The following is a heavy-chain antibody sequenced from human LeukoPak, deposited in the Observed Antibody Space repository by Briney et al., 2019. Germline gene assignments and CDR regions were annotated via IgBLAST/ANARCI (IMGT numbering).Heavy chain of an antibody. V-gene: IGHV3-33*03. J-gene: IGHJ4*02. CDR3: AGLRGSYFDS. Sequence: PGGSLRLSCAASGFTFSSYGMHWVRQAPGKGLEWVALIWYDGSNKYYADSVKGRFTISRDNSENTLYLQMNSLRADDTAVYYCAGLRGSYFDSWGQGALVTVSS. CDR1: GFTFSSYG. D-gene: IGHD1-26*01. CDR2: IWYDGSNK.